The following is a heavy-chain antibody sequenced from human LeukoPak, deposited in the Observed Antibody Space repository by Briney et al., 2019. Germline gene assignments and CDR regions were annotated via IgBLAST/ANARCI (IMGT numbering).Heavy chain of an antibody. J-gene: IGHJ4*02. D-gene: IGHD1-1*01. CDR3: AKDRGKRFDY. Sequence: GGSLRLSCAASGFTFSSYGMHWVRQAPGEGLEWVAVISYDGSNKYYADSVKGRFTISRDNSKNTLYLQMNSLRAEDTAVYYCAKDRGKRFDYWGQGTLVTVSS. CDR2: ISYDGSNK. CDR1: GFTFSSYG. V-gene: IGHV3-30*18.